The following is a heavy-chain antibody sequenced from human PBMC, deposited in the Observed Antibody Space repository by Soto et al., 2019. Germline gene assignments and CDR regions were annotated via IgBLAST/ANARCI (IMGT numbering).Heavy chain of an antibody. CDR3: GRDQRSGSYAGAADV. CDR1: GLTFSSYA. Sequence: QVQLVESGGGVVQPGRSLRLSCVASGLTFSSYAMHWVRQAPGKGLEWVALVSFDGSNKYYADSVRGRFTISRDNSKTTLYLQMSSLRAEDTAMYYCGRDQRSGSYAGAADVWGQGTVVTVAS. J-gene: IGHJ3*01. D-gene: IGHD1-26*01. V-gene: IGHV3-30-3*01. CDR2: VSFDGSNK.